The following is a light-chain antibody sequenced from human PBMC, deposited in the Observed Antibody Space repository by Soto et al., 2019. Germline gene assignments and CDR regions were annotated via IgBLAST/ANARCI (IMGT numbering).Light chain of an antibody. CDR3: QQYDSLPYT. CDR1: QDINTY. CDR2: DVF. Sequence: DIQMTQSPSSLSPSVGDRVTITCQASQDINTYLNWYQQKPGKAPKLLIYDVFNVETGVPSRFSGSGSGTDFSFTISSLQPEDIATYYCQQYDSLPYTFGQGTKLEIK. V-gene: IGKV1-33*01. J-gene: IGKJ2*01.